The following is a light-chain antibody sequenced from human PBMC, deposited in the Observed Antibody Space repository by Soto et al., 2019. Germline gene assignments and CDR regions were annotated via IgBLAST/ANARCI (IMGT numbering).Light chain of an antibody. CDR1: PGISNY. CDR3: RQYNTYPLT. V-gene: IGKV1-16*02. Sequence: DIQMTQSPSSLSASVGDRVTITCRASPGISNYLAWFQQSPGKAHKPLIYAASSLQSGVPLKFSGSGSGTEVTLTIISLQPEDFANYFCRQYNTYPLTFGPGTKVDIK. J-gene: IGKJ3*01. CDR2: AAS.